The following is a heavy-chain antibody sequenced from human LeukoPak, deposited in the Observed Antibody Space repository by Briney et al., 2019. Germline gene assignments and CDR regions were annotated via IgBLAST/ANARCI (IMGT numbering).Heavy chain of an antibody. CDR3: AREGSYDILTGYSVLY. Sequence: ASVKVSCKASGYTFTSYGISWVRQAPGQGLEWMGWISAYNGNTNYAQKLQGRVTMTTDTSTSTAYMELRSLRSDDTAVYYCAREGSYDILTGYSVLYWGQGTLVTVSS. V-gene: IGHV1-18*01. J-gene: IGHJ4*02. CDR1: GYTFTSYG. D-gene: IGHD3-9*01. CDR2: ISAYNGNT.